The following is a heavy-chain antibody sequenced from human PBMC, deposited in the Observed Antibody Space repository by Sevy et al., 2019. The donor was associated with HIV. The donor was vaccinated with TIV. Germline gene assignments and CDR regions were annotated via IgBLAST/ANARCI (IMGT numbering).Heavy chain of an antibody. V-gene: IGHV3-48*01. CDR1: GFTFSSYS. CDR2: ISSSSSSI. CDR3: ARGFCVSSSCSGSS. D-gene: IGHD2-2*01. J-gene: IGHJ5*02. Sequence: GGSLRLSCAASGFTFSSYSMNWVRQAPGKGLKWVSSISSSSSSIYYADSVKGRFTISRDNAKNSLYLQMDSLTAEDTAVYYCARGFCVSSSCSGSSWGQRTLVTVSS.